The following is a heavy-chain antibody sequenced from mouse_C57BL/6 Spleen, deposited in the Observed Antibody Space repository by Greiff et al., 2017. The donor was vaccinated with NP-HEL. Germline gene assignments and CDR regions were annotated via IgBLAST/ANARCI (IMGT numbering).Heavy chain of an antibody. CDR3: ARRGAYYSNYGDY. V-gene: IGHV1-80*01. CDR2: IYPGDGDT. J-gene: IGHJ2*01. Sequence: QVQLQQSGAELVKPGASVKISCKASGYAFSSYWMNWVKQRPGQGLEWIGQIYPGDGDTNYNGKFKGKATLTADKSSSTAYMQLSSLTSEDSAVYFCARRGAYYSNYGDYWGQGTTLTVSS. D-gene: IGHD2-5*01. CDR1: GYAFSSYW.